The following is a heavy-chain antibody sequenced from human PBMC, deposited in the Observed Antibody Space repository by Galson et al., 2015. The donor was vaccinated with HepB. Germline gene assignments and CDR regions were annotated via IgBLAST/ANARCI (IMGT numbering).Heavy chain of an antibody. D-gene: IGHD3-22*01. Sequence: QSGAEVKKPGESLKISCKGSGYSFTSYWIGWVRQMPGEGLEWMGIIYPGDSDTRYSPSFQGQVTISADKSISTAYLQWSSLKASDTAMYYCARQSARDTMIVPGGIDAFDIWGQGTMVTVSS. CDR2: IYPGDSDT. V-gene: IGHV5-51*01. CDR3: ARQSARDTMIVPGGIDAFDI. CDR1: GYSFTSYW. J-gene: IGHJ3*02.